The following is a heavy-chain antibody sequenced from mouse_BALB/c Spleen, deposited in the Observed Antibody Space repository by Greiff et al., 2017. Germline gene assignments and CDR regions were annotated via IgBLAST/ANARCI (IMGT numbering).Heavy chain of an antibody. CDR3: TRNGHFDY. CDR2: IRLKSNNYAT. J-gene: IGHJ2*01. V-gene: IGHV6-6*02. CDR1: GFTFSNYW. Sequence: DVKLVESGGGLVQPGGSMKLSCVASGFTFSNYWMNWVRQSPEKGLEWVAEIRLKSNNYATHYAESVKGRFTISRDDSKSSVYLQMNNLRAEDTGIYYCTRNGHFDYWGQGTTLTVSS.